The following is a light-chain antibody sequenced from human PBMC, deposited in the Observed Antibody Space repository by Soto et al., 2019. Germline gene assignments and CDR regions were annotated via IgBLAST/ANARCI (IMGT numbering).Light chain of an antibody. CDR3: QQYGNSPRYS. CDR2: AVS. CDR1: QSVDSRY. J-gene: IGKJ2*03. Sequence: EIVLTQSPGTLSLSPGERATLSCRASQSVDSRYLAWYQQKPGQAPRLLIYAVSSRATGIPDRFSGSGSATDFTLTISRLEPEDFAEYYCQQYGNSPRYSFGQGPKLELK. V-gene: IGKV3-20*01.